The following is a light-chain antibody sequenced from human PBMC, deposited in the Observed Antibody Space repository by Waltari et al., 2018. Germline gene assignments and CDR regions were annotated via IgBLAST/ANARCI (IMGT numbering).Light chain of an antibody. CDR2: GAS. Sequence: EIVMTQSPATLSVSPGERATLPCRASQSVTSNLAWYQQIPGQAPRLLIYGASTRATGIPARFSGSGSGTEFTLTISSMQSEDFAVYYCQQYNDWPPLTFGGGTKVE. CDR3: QQYNDWPPLT. CDR1: QSVTSN. V-gene: IGKV3-15*01. J-gene: IGKJ4*01.